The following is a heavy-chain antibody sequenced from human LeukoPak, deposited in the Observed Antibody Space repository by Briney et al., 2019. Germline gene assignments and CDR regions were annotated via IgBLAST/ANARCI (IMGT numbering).Heavy chain of an antibody. CDR3: ARDPDGYFDY. CDR2: INPNSGGT. CDR1: GYTFTVYY. J-gene: IGHJ4*02. D-gene: IGHD1-14*01. V-gene: IGHV1-2*02. Sequence: GASVKVSFKASGYTFTVYYMHWVRQAPGQGREWMGWINPNSGGTNYSQKFQGSVTMTRDTSISTAYMEVRRLRSDDTAVYYWARDPDGYFDYWGQGTLVTVSS.